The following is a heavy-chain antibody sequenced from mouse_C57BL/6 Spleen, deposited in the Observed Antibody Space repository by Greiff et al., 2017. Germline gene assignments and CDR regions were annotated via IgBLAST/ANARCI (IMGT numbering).Heavy chain of an antibody. J-gene: IGHJ4*01. CDR3: AFDYSYAMDY. Sequence: QVQLKESGAELARPGASVKLSCKASGYTFTSYGISWVKQRTGQGLEWIGEIYPRSGNTYYNEKFKGKATLTADKSSSTAYMELRSLTSEDSAVYVCAFDYSYAMDYWGQGTSVTVSS. CDR1: GYTFTSYG. D-gene: IGHD2-4*01. CDR2: IYPRSGNT. V-gene: IGHV1-81*01.